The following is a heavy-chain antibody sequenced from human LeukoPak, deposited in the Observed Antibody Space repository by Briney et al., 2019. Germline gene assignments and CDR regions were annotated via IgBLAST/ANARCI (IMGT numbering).Heavy chain of an antibody. CDR2: ITSTSNHI. D-gene: IGHD3-10*01. Sequence: GGSLRLSCVASGFSFSTYDMNWVRQAPGKGLEWVSAITSTSNHINYADSVKGRFTISRDSANNSLYLQMNSLRAEDTAVYYCARVYSANGYGSGYYDYWGQGALVTVSS. V-gene: IGHV3-21*01. CDR1: GFSFSTYD. CDR3: ARVYSANGYGSGYYDY. J-gene: IGHJ4*02.